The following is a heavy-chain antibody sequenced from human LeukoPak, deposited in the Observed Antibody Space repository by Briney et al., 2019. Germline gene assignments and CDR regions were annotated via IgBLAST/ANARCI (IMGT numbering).Heavy chain of an antibody. D-gene: IGHD3-3*01. Sequence: GGSLRLSCAASGFVFRNYFMSWVRQAPGKGLEWVASIKNDGSERYYVDSVRGRYTISRDNTKNSLFLQMSSLRAEDTAVYYCATDRGWRTSGYYLYYFEYWGQGTLVTVSS. CDR2: IKNDGSER. J-gene: IGHJ4*02. CDR1: GFVFRNYF. V-gene: IGHV3-7*01. CDR3: ATDRGWRTSGYYLYYFEY.